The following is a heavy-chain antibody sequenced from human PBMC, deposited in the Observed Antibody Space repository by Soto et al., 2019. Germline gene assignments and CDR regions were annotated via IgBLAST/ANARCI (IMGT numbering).Heavy chain of an antibody. V-gene: IGHV1-18*01. CDR2: ISAYNGNT. D-gene: IGHD1-1*01. J-gene: IGHJ4*02. Sequence: ASVKVSCKASGYTFTSYGISWVRQAPGQGLEWMGWISAYNGNTNYAQKLQGRVTMTTDTSTSTAYMELRSLRSDDTAVYYCARDIRPPTGTTNGNFDYWGQGTLVTVSS. CDR1: GYTFTSYG. CDR3: ARDIRPPTGTTNGNFDY.